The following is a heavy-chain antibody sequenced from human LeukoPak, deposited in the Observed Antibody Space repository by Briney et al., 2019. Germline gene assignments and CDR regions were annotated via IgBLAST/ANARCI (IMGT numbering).Heavy chain of an antibody. CDR1: GFTLSSYA. CDR2: ISVSGNT. CDR3: AKAPVTTCSGAYCYPFDY. V-gene: IGHV3-23*01. D-gene: IGHD2-21*01. Sequence: GGSLRLSCAASGFTLSSYAMSWVRQAPGKGLEWVSAISVSGNTYHADSVKGRLTISRDSSKNTLYLQMNRLRAEDAAIYYCAKAPVTTCSGAYCYPFDYWGQGTLVTVSS. J-gene: IGHJ4*02.